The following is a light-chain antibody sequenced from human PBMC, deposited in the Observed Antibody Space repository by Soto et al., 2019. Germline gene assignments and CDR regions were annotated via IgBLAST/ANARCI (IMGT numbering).Light chain of an antibody. CDR1: NIGSKS. Sequence: SYELTQPPSVSVAPGQAARIACGGNNIGSKSVHWYQQKPGQAPVMVVYDDSDRPSGIPERFSGSNSGDTATLTISGVEPGDEADYSCQVWDRGSDHYVFGSGTKVTVL. V-gene: IGLV3-21*02. J-gene: IGLJ1*01. CDR3: QVWDRGSDHYV. CDR2: DDS.